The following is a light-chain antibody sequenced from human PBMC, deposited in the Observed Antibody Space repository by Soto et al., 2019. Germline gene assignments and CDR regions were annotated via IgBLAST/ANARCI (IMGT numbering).Light chain of an antibody. CDR3: QQKSSWPLT. Sequence: EIVMTQSPVTLSVSPGERATLSCRASQNVIANNLVWYQQKPGQAPRLLIYDVSIRATGIPDRFSGSGSATEFTLTISSLQSEDFAVYYCQQKSSWPLTFGGGTKVEIK. J-gene: IGKJ4*01. V-gene: IGKV3-15*01. CDR1: QNVIANN. CDR2: DVS.